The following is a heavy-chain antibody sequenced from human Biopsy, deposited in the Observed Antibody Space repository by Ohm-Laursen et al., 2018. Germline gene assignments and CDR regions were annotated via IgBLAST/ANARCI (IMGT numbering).Heavy chain of an antibody. Sequence: TLSLTCTVSGGSISSGGSYWSWIRQRPGKGLEWIGYIFNSANTYYNPSLKNLITISGDTSKNQFSLKLNSVTAADTAVYYCARGDYFDSNGYFWFDPWGQGILVTVSS. J-gene: IGHJ5*02. CDR3: ARGDYFDSNGYFWFDP. CDR2: IFNSANT. V-gene: IGHV4-31*01. D-gene: IGHD3-22*01. CDR1: GGSISSGGSY.